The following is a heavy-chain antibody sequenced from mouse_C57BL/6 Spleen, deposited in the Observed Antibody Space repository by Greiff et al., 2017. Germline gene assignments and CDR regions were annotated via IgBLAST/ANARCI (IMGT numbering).Heavy chain of an antibody. CDR2: ISSDSSTI. CDR3: ARGGYYDYYAMDY. D-gene: IGHD2-3*01. Sequence: EVKLMESGGGLVKPGGSLKLSCAASGFTFSDYGMHWVRQAPEKGLEWVAYISSDSSTIYYADTVKGRFTISRDNAKNTLFLQMTSLRSEDTAMYYCARGGYYDYYAMDYWGQGTSVTVSS. J-gene: IGHJ4*01. CDR1: GFTFSDYG. V-gene: IGHV5-17*01.